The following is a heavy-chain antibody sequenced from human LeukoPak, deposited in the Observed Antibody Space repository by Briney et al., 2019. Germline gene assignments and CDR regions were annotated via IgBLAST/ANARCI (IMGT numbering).Heavy chain of an antibody. V-gene: IGHV4-59*04. CDR1: GGSISSYY. D-gene: IGHD3-22*01. J-gene: IGHJ4*02. CDR2: VYHSGSS. CDR3: AGKYYYDSSGYFYVDY. Sequence: PSETLSLTCTVSGGSISSYYWSWIRQPPGKGLEWIGSVYHSGSSYYNPSLKSRVTISIDTSKNRFSLKLRSVTAADTAVYYCAGKYYYDSSGYFYVDYWGQGTLVTVSS.